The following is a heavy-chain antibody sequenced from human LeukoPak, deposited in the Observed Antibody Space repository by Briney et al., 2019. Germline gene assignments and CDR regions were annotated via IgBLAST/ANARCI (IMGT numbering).Heavy chain of an antibody. V-gene: IGHV4-59*12. CDR3: ARENTGSYREFDY. J-gene: IGHJ4*02. CDR2: IYYSGST. Sequence: SETLSLTCTVSGGSISSYYWSWIRQPPGKGLGWIGYIYYSGSTNYNPSLKSRVTMSVDSSNNQFSLKLSSVTAADTAVYYCARENTGSYREFDYWGQGTLVTVSS. D-gene: IGHD1-26*01. CDR1: GGSISSYY.